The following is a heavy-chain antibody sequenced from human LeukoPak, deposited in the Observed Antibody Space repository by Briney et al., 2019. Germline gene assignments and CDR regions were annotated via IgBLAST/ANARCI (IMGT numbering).Heavy chain of an antibody. Sequence: GGSLRLSCAASGFSFSDYWMSWVRQAPGKGLEWVANIKQDGREKYYVDSVKGRFTISRDNAKNSLYLQMNGLRAEDTAIYYCARKMGPYNGGDYWGQGTLVTVSS. CDR2: IKQDGREK. J-gene: IGHJ4*02. CDR1: GFSFSDYW. D-gene: IGHD4-23*01. V-gene: IGHV3-7*01. CDR3: ARKMGPYNGGDY.